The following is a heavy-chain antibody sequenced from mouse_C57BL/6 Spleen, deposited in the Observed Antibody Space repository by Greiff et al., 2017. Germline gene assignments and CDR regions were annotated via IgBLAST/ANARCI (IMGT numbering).Heavy chain of an antibody. CDR1: GYTFTDYY. D-gene: IGHD2-4*01. V-gene: IGHV1-19*01. CDR2: INPYNGGT. Sequence: VQLQQSGPVLVKPGASVKMSCKASGYTFTDYYMNWVKQSHGKSLEWIGVINPYNGGTSYNQKFKGKATLTVDKSSSTAYMELNSLTSEDSAVYYCARSGIYYDYDWFAYWGQGTLVTVSA. J-gene: IGHJ3*01. CDR3: ARSGIYYDYDWFAY.